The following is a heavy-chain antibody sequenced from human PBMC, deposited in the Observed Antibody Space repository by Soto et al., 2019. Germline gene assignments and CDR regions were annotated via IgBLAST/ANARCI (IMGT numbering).Heavy chain of an antibody. D-gene: IGHD3-16*01. CDR2: IVPILGVA. CDR3: ASIGGYYYHMDV. J-gene: IGHJ6*03. CDR1: GDTLTSYT. V-gene: IGHV1-69*02. Sequence: QVQLVQSGAEVKKPGSSVKVSCEASGDTLTSYTISWVRQAPGQGLEWMGRIVPILGVATYAQSFQGRVTFIADTSSTTTTYMELNSLRSEDTAVYYCASIGGYYYHMDVWGKGTTVTVSS.